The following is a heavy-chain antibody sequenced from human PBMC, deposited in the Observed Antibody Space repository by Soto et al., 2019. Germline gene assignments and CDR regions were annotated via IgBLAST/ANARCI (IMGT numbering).Heavy chain of an antibody. Sequence: EVQLVESGGGLVQPGGSLRLSCAASGFTFSSYWMHWVRQAPGKGLVWVSRINYDGSTTSYADSVKGRFTISRDNARNTLYLQMNSLRAEDTAVYDCARAGTGWYWFDPWGQGTLVTVSS. D-gene: IGHD6-19*01. CDR1: GFTFSSYW. CDR2: INYDGSTT. CDR3: ARAGTGWYWFDP. V-gene: IGHV3-74*01. J-gene: IGHJ5*02.